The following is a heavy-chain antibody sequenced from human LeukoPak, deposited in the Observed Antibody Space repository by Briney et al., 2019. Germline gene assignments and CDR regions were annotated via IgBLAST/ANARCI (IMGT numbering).Heavy chain of an antibody. J-gene: IGHJ4*02. CDR3: AKDYAGDTYYFDY. CDR2: ISGSGGST. CDR1: GFTFSSYA. D-gene: IGHD3-16*01. Sequence: GGSLRPSCAASGFTFSSYAMSWVRQAPGKGLEWVSAISGSGGSTYYADSVKGRFTISRDNSKNTLYLQMNSLRAEDTAVYYCAKDYAGDTYYFDYWGQGTLVTVSS. V-gene: IGHV3-23*01.